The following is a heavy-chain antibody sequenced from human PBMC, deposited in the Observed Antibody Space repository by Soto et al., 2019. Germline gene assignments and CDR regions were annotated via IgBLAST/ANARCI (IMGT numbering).Heavy chain of an antibody. Sequence: HLVESGGGVVQPGRSLRLSCVASGFSFSNYAMHWVRQAPGKGLEWVAIIWSDGSNIKYADSVKGRFIISRDNSKNTVYLQMDSLRIDDTAMYYCARDVLGNNWFDPWGQGTLVTVSS. D-gene: IGHD2-15*01. CDR1: GFSFSNYA. J-gene: IGHJ5*02. CDR3: ARDVLGNNWFDP. CDR2: IWSDGSNI. V-gene: IGHV3-33*01.